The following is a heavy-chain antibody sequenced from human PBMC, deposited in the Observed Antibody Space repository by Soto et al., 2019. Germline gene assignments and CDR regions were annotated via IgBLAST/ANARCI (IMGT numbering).Heavy chain of an antibody. J-gene: IGHJ4*02. CDR1: GFTFSSYE. Sequence: ESGGGLVQPGGSLRLSCAASGFTFSSYEMNWVRQAPGKGLEWVSYISSSGSTIYYADSVKGRFTISRDNAKNSLYLQMNSQRAEDTAVYYCAGHLEKSTSHGVDYWGQGTLVTVSS. D-gene: IGHD2-2*01. V-gene: IGHV3-48*03. CDR2: ISSSGSTI. CDR3: AGHLEKSTSHGVDY.